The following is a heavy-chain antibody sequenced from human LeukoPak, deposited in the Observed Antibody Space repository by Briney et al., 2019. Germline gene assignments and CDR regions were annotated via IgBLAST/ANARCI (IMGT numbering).Heavy chain of an antibody. J-gene: IGHJ6*02. V-gene: IGHV3-30-3*01. CDR2: ISYDGSNK. CDR1: GFTFSSYA. D-gene: IGHD6-13*01. CDR3: ARDLYSSSWYYYYYYGMDV. Sequence: GGSLRLSCAASGFTFSSYAMHWVRQAPGKGLEWVAVISYDGSNKYYADSVKGRFTISRDNSKNTLYLQMNSLRAEDTAVYYCARDLYSSSWYYYYYYGMDVWGQGTTVTVSS.